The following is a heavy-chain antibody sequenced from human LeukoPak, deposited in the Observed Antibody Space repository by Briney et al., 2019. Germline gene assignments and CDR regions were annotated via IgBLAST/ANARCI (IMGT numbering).Heavy chain of an antibody. CDR3: ARALRVGLDAFGI. CDR1: GFTFSDYY. J-gene: IGHJ3*02. CDR2: ISSSGSTI. Sequence: GGSLRLSCAASGFTFSDYYMSWILEAPGKGLEGVSYISSSGSTIYYAGSVKGRFTISRDNAKNSLYLQMNSLRAEDTAVYYCARALRVGLDAFGIWGQGTMVTVSS. D-gene: IGHD3-16*01. V-gene: IGHV3-11*01.